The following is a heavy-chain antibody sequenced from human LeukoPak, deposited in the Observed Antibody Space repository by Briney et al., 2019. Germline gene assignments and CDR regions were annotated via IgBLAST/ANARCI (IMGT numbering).Heavy chain of an antibody. Sequence: GESLKISCKGSGYSFTSYWIGWVRQMPGKGLEWMGIIYPGDSDTRYSPSFQGQVTISADKSISTAYLQWSSLKASDTAMYYWARHGSPHDYGDSLSAFDIWGQGTMVTVSS. V-gene: IGHV5-51*01. D-gene: IGHD4-17*01. CDR3: ARHGSPHDYGDSLSAFDI. CDR2: IYPGDSDT. CDR1: GYSFTSYW. J-gene: IGHJ3*02.